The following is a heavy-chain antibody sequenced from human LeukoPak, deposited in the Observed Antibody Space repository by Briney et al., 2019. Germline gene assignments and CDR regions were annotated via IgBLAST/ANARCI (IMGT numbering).Heavy chain of an antibody. CDR3: TRVDGSPDY. Sequence: ASVKVSCKASGYIFTRYDINWVRQASGQGLEWIGWINLKSGYTGHAQNFQGRVTITRDNSISTVYLELSSLRSEDTALYFCTRVDGSPDYWGQGTLVTVSS. J-gene: IGHJ4*02. CDR1: GYIFTRYD. CDR2: INLKSGYT. V-gene: IGHV1-8*03. D-gene: IGHD2-15*01.